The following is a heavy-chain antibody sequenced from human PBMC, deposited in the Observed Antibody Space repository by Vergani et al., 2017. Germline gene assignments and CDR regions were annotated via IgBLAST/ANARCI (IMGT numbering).Heavy chain of an antibody. CDR3: ARGDYGILTGYRY. CDR1: GYTFSHYY. Sequence: QVQVVKSGAEVKKSGASVKFSCKTSGYTFSHYYMHWVRQAPGQGLEWMGIINPSGSHTNYTQKFQGRVTMTRDTSTSTVYMELSSLRSEDTSIYYCARGDYGILTGYRYWGQGTLVTVSA. J-gene: IGHJ4*02. V-gene: IGHV1-46*03. D-gene: IGHD3-9*01. CDR2: INPSGSHT.